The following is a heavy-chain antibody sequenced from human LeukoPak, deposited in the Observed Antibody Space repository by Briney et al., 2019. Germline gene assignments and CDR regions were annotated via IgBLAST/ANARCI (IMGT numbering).Heavy chain of an antibody. CDR3: ARAANLRFLEWLPFDY. D-gene: IGHD3-3*01. CDR2: ISAYNGNT. J-gene: IGHJ4*02. CDR1: GYTFTSYG. V-gene: IGHV1-18*01. Sequence: ASVKASCKASGYTFTSYGISWVRQAPGQGLEWMGWISAYNGNTNYAQKLQGRVTMTTDTSTSTAYMELRSLRSDDTAVYYCARAANLRFLEWLPFDYWGQGTLVTVSS.